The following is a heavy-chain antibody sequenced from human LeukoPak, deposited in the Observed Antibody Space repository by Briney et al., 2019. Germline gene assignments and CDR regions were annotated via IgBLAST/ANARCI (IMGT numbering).Heavy chain of an antibody. V-gene: IGHV4-59*01. CDR3: ASFSTVTRLGYYGMDV. J-gene: IGHJ6*02. CDR2: IYYSGST. D-gene: IGHD4-17*01. CDR1: GDSISSYY. Sequence: SETLSLTCTVSGDSISSYYWSWIRQPPGKGLEWIGYIYYSGSTNYNPSLKSRVTISVDTSKNQFSLKLSSVTAADTAVYYCASFSTVTRLGYYGMDVWGQGTTVTVSS.